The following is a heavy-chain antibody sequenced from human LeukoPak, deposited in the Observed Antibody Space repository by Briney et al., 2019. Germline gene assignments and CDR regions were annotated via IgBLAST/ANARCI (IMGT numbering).Heavy chain of an antibody. CDR3: ARHSRVTTDHDY. J-gene: IGHJ4*02. Sequence: KPSETLSLTCTVSGGSISSSSYYWGWIRQPPGKGLEWIGSIYYSGSTYYNPSLKSRVTISVDTSKNQFSLKLSSVTAADTAVYYCARHSRVTTDHDYWGQGTLVTASS. CDR2: IYYSGST. V-gene: IGHV4-39*01. CDR1: GGSISSSSYY. D-gene: IGHD1-14*01.